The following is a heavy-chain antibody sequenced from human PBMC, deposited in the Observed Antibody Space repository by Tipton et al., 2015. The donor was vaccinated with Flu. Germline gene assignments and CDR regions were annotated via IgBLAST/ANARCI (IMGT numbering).Heavy chain of an antibody. J-gene: IGHJ3*02. Sequence: QSGPEVKKPGESLKISCKGSGYAFTNYWIGWVRQMPGKGLEWMGIIYPGYPDTRYSPSFEGQVTMSVDTSLNTAYLQWSRLKASDTAIYYCARRTGAFDIWGQGTMVTVSS. CDR2: IYPGYPDT. V-gene: IGHV5-51*01. CDR1: GYAFTNYW. D-gene: IGHD3-10*01. CDR3: ARRTGAFDI.